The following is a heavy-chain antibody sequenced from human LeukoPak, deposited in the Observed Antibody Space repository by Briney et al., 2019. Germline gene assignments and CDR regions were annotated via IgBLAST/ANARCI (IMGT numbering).Heavy chain of an antibody. CDR1: GFTFNSYS. CDR2: ISGSNSYI. Sequence: GGSLRLSCAASGFTFNSYSMTWVRQAPGKGLEWVSSISGSNSYIYYADSVKGRFTISRDNAKNSLYLQMNSLRAEDTAVYYCARQLRYFDWSLNALDYWGQGTLVTVSS. D-gene: IGHD3-9*01. J-gene: IGHJ4*02. CDR3: ARQLRYFDWSLNALDY. V-gene: IGHV3-21*01.